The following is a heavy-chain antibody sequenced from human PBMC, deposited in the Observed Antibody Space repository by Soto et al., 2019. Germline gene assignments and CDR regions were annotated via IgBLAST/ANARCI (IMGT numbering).Heavy chain of an antibody. J-gene: IGHJ4*02. D-gene: IGHD1-26*01. CDR3: TRGPRADSSGTGAH. V-gene: IGHV3-9*01. CDR1: GFTFDDYA. CDR2: ISWNSGSI. Sequence: PGGSLRLSCAASGFTFDDYAMHWVRQAPGKGLEWVSGISWNSGSIGYADSVKGRFTISRDNSKNTLYLQMNNLKPDDTAIYYCTRGPRADSSGTGAHGGQGTPVPVPS.